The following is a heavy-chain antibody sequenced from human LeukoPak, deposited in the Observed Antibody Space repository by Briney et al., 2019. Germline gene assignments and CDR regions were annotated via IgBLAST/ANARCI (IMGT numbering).Heavy chain of an antibody. CDR1: GFTFSSYW. D-gene: IGHD3-10*01. Sequence: GGSLRLSCAASGFTFSSYWMSWVRQAPGKGLEWVANIKQDGSEKYYVDSVKGRFTISRDNAKNSLYLQMNSLRAEDTAVYYCARDHITMVRGVNYYYGMDVWGKGTTVTASS. CDR2: IKQDGSEK. V-gene: IGHV3-7*03. J-gene: IGHJ6*04. CDR3: ARDHITMVRGVNYYYGMDV.